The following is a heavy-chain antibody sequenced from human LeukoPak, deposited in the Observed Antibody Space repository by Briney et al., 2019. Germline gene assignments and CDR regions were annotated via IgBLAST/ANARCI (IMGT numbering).Heavy chain of an antibody. D-gene: IGHD3-16*01. Sequence: TGGSLRLSCAASGFTFSSYAMSWVRQAPGMGLEWVSAISGNGARTYYADSVKGRFTISRDNSKNVLFLQMNSLGAEDSASYFCAKERRRVDTSMIRSYYFDYWGQGTPVTVSS. CDR3: AKERRRVDTSMIRSYYFDY. V-gene: IGHV3-23*01. J-gene: IGHJ4*02. CDR2: ISGNGART. CDR1: GFTFSSYA.